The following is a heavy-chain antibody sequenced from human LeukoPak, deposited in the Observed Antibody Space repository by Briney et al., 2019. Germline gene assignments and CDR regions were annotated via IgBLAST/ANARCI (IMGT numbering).Heavy chain of an antibody. V-gene: IGHV1-18*01. CDR3: ARGGSDCSGGNCPYSWFDP. Sequence: ASVKVSCKASGYTFTNYGISWVRQAPGQGLEWMGSISAYNGNTNYAQKLQGRVTMTTDTSTSTAYMELRSLTSDDTAVYYCARGGSDCSGGNCPYSWFDPWGQGTLVTVSS. D-gene: IGHD2-15*01. J-gene: IGHJ5*02. CDR1: GYTFTNYG. CDR2: ISAYNGNT.